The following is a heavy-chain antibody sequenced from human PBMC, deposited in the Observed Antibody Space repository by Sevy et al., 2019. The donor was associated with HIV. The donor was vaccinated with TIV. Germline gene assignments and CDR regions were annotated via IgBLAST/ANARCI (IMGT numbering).Heavy chain of an antibody. V-gene: IGHV3-11*04. CDR2: ISNSGGTT. CDR1: GFTFSDYY. Sequence: GGSLRLSCAASGFTFSDYYMSWIRQAPGKGLEWASYISNSGGTTYYADSVKDRFTISRDNAKNSLYLQMNSLRAEDTAVYYCARITGWRFDYWGQGTLVTVSS. J-gene: IGHJ4*02. D-gene: IGHD6-19*01. CDR3: ARITGWRFDY.